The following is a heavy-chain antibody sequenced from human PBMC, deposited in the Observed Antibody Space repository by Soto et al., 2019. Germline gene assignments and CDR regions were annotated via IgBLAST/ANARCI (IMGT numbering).Heavy chain of an antibody. CDR1: GFTFNDYA. CDR3: AKAPIRWSGSPGYMDV. D-gene: IGHD3-3*01. J-gene: IGHJ6*03. CDR2: ISWNSGSI. V-gene: IGHV3-9*01. Sequence: EVQLVESGGGLVQPGRYLRLSCAASGFTFNDYAMNWFRQVPGKGLEWVSGISWNSGSIGYADSVKGRFTISRDNAKNSQYLQMNSLKTEDTALYYCAKAPIRWSGSPGYMDVWCKGTTVTVS.